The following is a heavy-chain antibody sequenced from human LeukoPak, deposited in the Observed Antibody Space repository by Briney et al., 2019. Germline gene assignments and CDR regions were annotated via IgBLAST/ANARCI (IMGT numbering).Heavy chain of an antibody. CDR1: GFTFSSFD. CDR3: ARGPPRGKYYYMDV. J-gene: IGHJ6*03. Sequence: GGYLRLSCAASGFTFSSFDMHWVRQPTGQGLEWVSTIGTASDTYYPGSVEGRFTLSRDNAKNSLYLQMNSLTAGDTAVYYCARGPPRGKYYYMDVWGKGTTVTVSS. CDR2: IGTASDT. D-gene: IGHD1-1*01. V-gene: IGHV3-13*01.